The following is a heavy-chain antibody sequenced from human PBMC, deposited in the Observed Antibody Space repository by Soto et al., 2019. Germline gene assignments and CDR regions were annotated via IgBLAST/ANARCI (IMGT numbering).Heavy chain of an antibody. CDR3: ARDRITLANDAFDI. J-gene: IGHJ3*02. CDR1: GGSISSYY. Sequence: TLSLTCTVSGGSISSYYWSWIRQPAGKGLEWIGRIYTSGSTNYNPSLKSRVTMSVDTSKNQFSLNLSSVTAAADTAVYYCARDRITLANDAFDIWGQGTMVTVSS. CDR2: IYTSGST. D-gene: IGHD3-10*01. V-gene: IGHV4-4*07.